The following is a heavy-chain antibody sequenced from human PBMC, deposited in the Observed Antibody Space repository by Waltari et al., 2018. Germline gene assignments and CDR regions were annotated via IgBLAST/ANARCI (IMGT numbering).Heavy chain of an antibody. CDR2: ISSSSSYI. CDR3: ARAVLEEYGPAANYYMDV. J-gene: IGHJ6*03. D-gene: IGHD2-2*01. Sequence: EVQLVESGGGLVKPGGSLRLSCAASGFTFSSYSMNWVRQAPGKGLEWVSSISSSSSYIYYADSVKGRFTISRDNAKNSLYLQMNSLRAEDTAVYYCARAVLEEYGPAANYYMDVWGKGTTVTVSS. CDR1: GFTFSSYS. V-gene: IGHV3-21*01.